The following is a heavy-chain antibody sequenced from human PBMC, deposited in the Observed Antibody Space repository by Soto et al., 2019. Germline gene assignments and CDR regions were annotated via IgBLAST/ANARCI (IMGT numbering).Heavy chain of an antibody. V-gene: IGHV3-30*18. CDR3: AKVAHIVVVTADRGYFDY. CDR2: ISYDGSNK. CDR1: GFTFSSYG. J-gene: IGHJ4*02. D-gene: IGHD2-21*02. Sequence: QVQLVESGGGVVQPGRSLRLSCAASGFTFSSYGMQWVRQAPGKGLEWVAVISYDGSNKYYADFVKGRFTISRDNSKNTLYLQTNSLRAEDTAVYYCAKVAHIVVVTADRGYFDYWGQGTLVTVSS.